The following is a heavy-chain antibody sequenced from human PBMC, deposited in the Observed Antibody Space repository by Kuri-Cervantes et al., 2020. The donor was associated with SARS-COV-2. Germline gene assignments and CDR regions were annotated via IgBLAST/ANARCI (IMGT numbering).Heavy chain of an antibody. J-gene: IGHJ4*02. D-gene: IGHD3-3*02. CDR3: ARDVLGQPLDY. V-gene: IGHV3-7*01. CDR1: GFTFSSYW. CDR2: IKQDGSEK. Sequence: GESLKISCAASGFTFSSYWMSWVRQAPGKGLEWVANIKQDGSEKYYVDSVKGRFTISRDNAKNSLHLQMNSLRAEDTAVYYCARDVLGQPLDYWGQGTLVTASS.